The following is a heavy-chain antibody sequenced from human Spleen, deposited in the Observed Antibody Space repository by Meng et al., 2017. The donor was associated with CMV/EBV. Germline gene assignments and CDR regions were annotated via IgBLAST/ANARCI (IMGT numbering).Heavy chain of an antibody. J-gene: IGHJ4*02. Sequence: SGYTFTTYAINWLRQAPGHGLEWMGWINTYNSKRNYAQKFQGRVTMTTDTSTSTAYMELRSLGSDDTAVYFCARVIPAAGPSYYFDYWGRGTLATVSS. D-gene: IGHD6-13*01. CDR1: GYTFTTYA. CDR3: ARVIPAAGPSYYFDY. V-gene: IGHV1-18*01. CDR2: INTYNSKR.